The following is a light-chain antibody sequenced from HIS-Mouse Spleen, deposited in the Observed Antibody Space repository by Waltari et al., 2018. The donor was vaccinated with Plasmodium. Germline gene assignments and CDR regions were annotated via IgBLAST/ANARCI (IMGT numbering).Light chain of an antibody. CDR2: CAS. CDR1: QSVSSSD. V-gene: IGKV3-20*01. J-gene: IGKJ1*01. Sequence: IVLTQSPGRLSLSPGARATLSCKASQSVSSSDLAWYQQKPGQAPRLLIYCASSRATGIPDRFSGSGSGTDFTLTISRLEPEDFAVYYCQQYGSSSWTFGQGTKVEIK. CDR3: QQYGSSSWT.